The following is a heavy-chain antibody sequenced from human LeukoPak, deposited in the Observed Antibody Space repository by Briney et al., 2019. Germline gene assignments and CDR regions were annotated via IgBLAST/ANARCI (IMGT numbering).Heavy chain of an antibody. CDR3: ASVGFSGSYVDYYGMDV. V-gene: IGHV1-2*02. CDR2: INPNSGGT. CDR1: GDTFTGYY. Sequence: ASVKVSCKASGDTFTGYYMHWVRQAPGQGLEWMGWINPNSGGTNYAQKFQGRVTMTRDTSISTAYMELSRLRSDDTAVYYCASVGFSGSYVDYYGMDVWGQGTTVTVSS. J-gene: IGHJ6*02. D-gene: IGHD1-26*01.